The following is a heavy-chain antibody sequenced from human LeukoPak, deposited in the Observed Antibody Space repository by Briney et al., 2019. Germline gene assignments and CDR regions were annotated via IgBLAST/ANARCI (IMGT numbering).Heavy chain of an antibody. CDR2: IYDSGST. D-gene: IGHD6-19*01. J-gene: IGHJ3*02. Sequence: SETLSLTCTVSGGSISSYYWSWIRQPPGKGLEWIGYIYDSGSTNYNPSLKSRVTISVDTAKNQFSLKLSSVTAADTAVYYCARDASGWSCGAFDIWGQGTMVTVSS. CDR1: GGSISSYY. V-gene: IGHV4-59*01. CDR3: ARDASGWSCGAFDI.